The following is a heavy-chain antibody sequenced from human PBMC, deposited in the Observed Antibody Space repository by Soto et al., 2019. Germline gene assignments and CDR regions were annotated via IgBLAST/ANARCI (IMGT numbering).Heavy chain of an antibody. CDR1: GFTLSSSE. J-gene: IGHJ3*02. D-gene: IGHD1-26*01. Sequence: GGSLRLSCAASGFTLSSSEMNWVRQAPGKGLEWVSYVGSSGNTKYYADSVKGRFTISRDNAKNSLYLQMNSLRAEDTAVYYCARGLEYYFKPGVFDIWGQGTMVTVSS. CDR3: ARGLEYYFKPGVFDI. V-gene: IGHV3-48*03. CDR2: VGSSGNTK.